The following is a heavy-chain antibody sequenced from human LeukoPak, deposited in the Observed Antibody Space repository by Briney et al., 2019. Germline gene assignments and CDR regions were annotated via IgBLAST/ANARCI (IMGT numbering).Heavy chain of an antibody. CDR3: ARGRSNYYGMDV. CDR1: DGSINSYY. V-gene: IGHV4-59*01. J-gene: IGHJ6*02. CDR2: IYYNGNT. D-gene: IGHD1-26*01. Sequence: SETLSLTCSVSDGSINSYYWNWFRRPPGKGLEWIGYIYYNGNTNYSPSLKSRVTMSVDTSKNLFSLKVSSVTAADTAVYYCARGRSNYYGMDVWGQGTTVTVSS.